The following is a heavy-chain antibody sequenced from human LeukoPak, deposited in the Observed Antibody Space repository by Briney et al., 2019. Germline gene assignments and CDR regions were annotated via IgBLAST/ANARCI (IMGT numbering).Heavy chain of an antibody. J-gene: IGHJ4*02. CDR1: GFTFSNYS. Sequence: GGSLRLSCAASGFTFSNYSMNWVRQAPGKGLEWVSSISSSSSYIYYADSVKGRFTISRDNAKNSLYLQMNSLRAEDTAVYYCAREETGYFDYWGQGTLVTVSS. CDR3: AREETGYFDY. CDR2: ISSSSSYI. V-gene: IGHV3-21*01.